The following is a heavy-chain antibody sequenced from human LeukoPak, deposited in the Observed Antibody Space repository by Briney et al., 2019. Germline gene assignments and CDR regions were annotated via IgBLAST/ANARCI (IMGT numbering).Heavy chain of an antibody. D-gene: IGHD6-13*01. CDR3: ARDLRPSSSWYYFDY. J-gene: IGHJ4*02. Sequence: ASVQVSCKASGYSFTTYAMNWVRQAPGQGLEWMGWINTDTGNPTYAPGFAGRFVFSLDTSVNTAYLQISSLKAEDTAIYYCARDLRPSSSWYYFDYWGQGTLVTVSS. CDR1: GYSFTTYA. V-gene: IGHV7-4-1*02. CDR2: INTDTGNP.